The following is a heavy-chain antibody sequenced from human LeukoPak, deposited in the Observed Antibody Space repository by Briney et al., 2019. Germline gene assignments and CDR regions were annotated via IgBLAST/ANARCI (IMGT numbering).Heavy chain of an antibody. Sequence: ASVKVSCKVSGYTFTELSMHWVRQAPGKGLEWMGGFDPEDGETIYAQKFQGRVTMTEDTSTDTAYMELSSLRSEDTAVYYCATPYYYDSSGYYGKWFDPWGQGTLVTVSS. CDR2: FDPEDGET. V-gene: IGHV1-24*01. CDR1: GYTFTELS. J-gene: IGHJ5*02. CDR3: ATPYYYDSSGYYGKWFDP. D-gene: IGHD3-22*01.